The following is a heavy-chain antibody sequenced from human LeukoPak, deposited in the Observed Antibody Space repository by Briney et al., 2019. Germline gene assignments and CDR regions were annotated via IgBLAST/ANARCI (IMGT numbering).Heavy chain of an antibody. CDR1: GLITDDYA. Sequence: GGSVRLSCAAPGLITDDYAIHWVRQAPGKGLEWVSLISGDGGSTFYADSVRGRFTISRDNSKNSLSLQMSSLRSEDTALYFCVRESERSGWFDHWVQGTLATVSS. J-gene: IGHJ5*02. V-gene: IGHV3-43*02. CDR2: ISGDGGST. D-gene: IGHD1-26*01. CDR3: VRESERSGWFDH.